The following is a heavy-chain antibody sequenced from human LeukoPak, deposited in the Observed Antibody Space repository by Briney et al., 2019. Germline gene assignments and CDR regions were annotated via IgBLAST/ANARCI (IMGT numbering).Heavy chain of an antibody. D-gene: IGHD6-19*01. CDR3: AKDLRSAWYYFDD. J-gene: IGHJ4*02. CDR2: ISGSAGNT. CDR1: GFTFSSYA. Sequence: GGSLRLSCEASGFTFSSYAMSWVRLAPGKGLEWVSGISGSAGNTYYADSVKGRFTISRDNSKNTLYLQMNSLRAEDTAVYYCAKDLRSAWYYFDDWGQGTLVTVSS. V-gene: IGHV3-23*01.